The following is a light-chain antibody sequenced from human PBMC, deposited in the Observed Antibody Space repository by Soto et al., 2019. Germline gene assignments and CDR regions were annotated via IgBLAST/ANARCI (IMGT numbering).Light chain of an antibody. CDR3: LQSYTFPFT. CDR1: QDISNY. Sequence: DIQMTQSPFSLSASVGDTVTLTCRASQDISNYLNWLQQKPGKAPKLLIYAASTLQTGVPSRFSGSESGTDFTLTISSLQPEDFAIYFCLQSYTFPFTFGPGTRVDIK. V-gene: IGKV1-39*01. CDR2: AAS. J-gene: IGKJ3*01.